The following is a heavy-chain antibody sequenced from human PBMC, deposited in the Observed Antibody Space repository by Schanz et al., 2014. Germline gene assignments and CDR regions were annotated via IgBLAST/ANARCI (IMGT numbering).Heavy chain of an antibody. CDR2: ISSSSSTI. CDR1: GLIFSTYT. J-gene: IGHJ4*02. Sequence: EVQLVDSGGGLVRPGGSLRLSCTTSGLIFSTYTLNWVRQAPGKGLEWVSYISSSSSTIYYADSVRGRFTISRDNSNNTVYLQMNTLRAEDTAVYYCAREDCSATSCYFRYWGQGTLVTVSS. V-gene: IGHV3-48*01. CDR3: AREDCSATSCYFRY. D-gene: IGHD2-21*01.